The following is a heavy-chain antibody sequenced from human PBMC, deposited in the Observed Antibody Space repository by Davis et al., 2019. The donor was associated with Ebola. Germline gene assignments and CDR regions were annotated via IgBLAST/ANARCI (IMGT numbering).Heavy chain of an antibody. CDR3: ARGDYNNHLDY. Sequence: PSETLSLTCTVSGDSITSSHWWAWVRQPPGKRPEWIGEMYHTGSINDNPSLKRRVTISLDKSNNQFSFNLTSVTAADTAVYYCARGDYNNHLDYWGQGILVTVSS. J-gene: IGHJ4*02. V-gene: IGHV4-4*02. CDR2: MYHTGSI. D-gene: IGHD4-11*01. CDR1: GDSITSSHW.